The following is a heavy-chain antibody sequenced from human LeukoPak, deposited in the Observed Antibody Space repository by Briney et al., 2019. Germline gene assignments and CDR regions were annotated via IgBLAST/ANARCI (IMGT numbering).Heavy chain of an antibody. CDR2: ITGSGGST. D-gene: IGHD3-3*01. J-gene: IGHJ6*02. CDR1: XXTFSSHA. CDR3: AKDGGGSLEWLPPMDV. Sequence: SLRLSCXXXXXTFSSHAMGWVRQAPGKGLEWVSSITGSGGSTYYGDSVKGRFTISRDNSKNTLYLQMNSLRAEDTAVYYCAKDGGGSLEWLPPMDVWGQGTTVTVSS. V-gene: IGHV3-23*01.